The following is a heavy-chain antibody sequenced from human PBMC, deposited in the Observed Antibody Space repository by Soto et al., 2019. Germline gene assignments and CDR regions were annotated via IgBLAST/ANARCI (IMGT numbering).Heavy chain of an antibody. CDR3: AKSSGLSPFDAFDI. D-gene: IGHD5-12*01. CDR1: GFTFDDYA. J-gene: IGHJ3*02. CDR2: ISWNSGSI. V-gene: IGHV3-9*01. Sequence: GGSLRLSCAASGFTFDDYAMHWVRQAPGKGLEWVSGISWNSGSIGYADSVKGRFTISRDHAKNSLYLQMNSLRAEDTALYYCAKSSGLSPFDAFDIWGQGTMVTVSS.